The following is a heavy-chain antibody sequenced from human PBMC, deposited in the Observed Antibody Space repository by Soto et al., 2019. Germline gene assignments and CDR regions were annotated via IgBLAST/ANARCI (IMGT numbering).Heavy chain of an antibody. CDR3: TRDVVAAQYVNYYYYGMDV. V-gene: IGHV3-49*03. D-gene: IGHD2-21*01. CDR2: IRSKAYGVTT. Sequence: GGSLRLSCTASGFTFGYYAMSWFRQAPGKGLEWVGFIRSKAYGVTTEYAASVKGRFTISTDDSKSIAYLQMNSLKTEDTAVYYCTRDVVAAQYVNYYYYGMDVWGQGTTVTVSS. CDR1: GFTFGYYA. J-gene: IGHJ6*02.